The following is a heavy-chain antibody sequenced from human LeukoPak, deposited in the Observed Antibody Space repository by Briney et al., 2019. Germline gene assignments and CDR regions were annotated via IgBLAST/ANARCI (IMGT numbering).Heavy chain of an antibody. CDR2: IYDSGST. D-gene: IGHD2-2*01. J-gene: IGHJ3*02. CDR3: ARDVSSPYDAFDI. Sequence: TSETLSLTCTVSGGSISSYYWSWIRQPPGKGLEWIGFIYDSGSTNYNPSLKSRVTISVDTSKNQFSLKLSSVTAADTAVYYCARDVSSPYDAFDIWGQGTMVTVSS. V-gene: IGHV4-59*01. CDR1: GGSISSYY.